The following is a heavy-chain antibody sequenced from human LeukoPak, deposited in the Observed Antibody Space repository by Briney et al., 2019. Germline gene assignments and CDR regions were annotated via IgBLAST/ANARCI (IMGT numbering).Heavy chain of an antibody. CDR3: ARADYGDYYYYGMDV. CDR2: IYYSGST. D-gene: IGHD4-17*01. J-gene: IGHJ6*02. Sequence: SETLSLTCTVSGGSISSYYWSWIRQPPGKGLEWIGYIYYSGSTNYNPSLKSRVTISVDTSKNQFSLKLSSVTAADTAVYYCARADYGDYYYYGMDVWGQGTTVTVSS. V-gene: IGHV4-59*08. CDR1: GGSISSYY.